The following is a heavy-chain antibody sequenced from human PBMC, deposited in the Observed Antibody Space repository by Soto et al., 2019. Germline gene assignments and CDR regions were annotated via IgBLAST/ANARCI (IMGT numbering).Heavy chain of an antibody. Sequence: SETLSLTCAVYGGSFSGYYWSWIRQPPGKGLEWIGEINHSGSTNYNPSLKSRVTISVDTSKNQFYLKLSSVTAADTAVYYCAIHSSSWGNWFDPWGQGTLVTVSS. V-gene: IGHV4-34*01. J-gene: IGHJ5*02. CDR2: INHSGST. CDR1: GGSFSGYY. CDR3: AIHSSSWGNWFDP. D-gene: IGHD6-13*01.